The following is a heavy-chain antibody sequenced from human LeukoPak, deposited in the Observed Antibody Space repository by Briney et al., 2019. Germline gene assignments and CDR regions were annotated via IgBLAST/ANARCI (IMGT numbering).Heavy chain of an antibody. V-gene: IGHV1-69*06. D-gene: IGHD5-24*01. J-gene: IGHJ6*02. CDR2: IIPIFGTA. CDR1: GGTFSSYA. Sequence: SVKVSCKAPGGTFSSYAISWVRQAPVQGLEWMGGIIPIFGTANYAQKFQGRVTITADKSTSTAYMELSSLRSEDTAVYYCARDNGEGDGYNSFFSGYYGMDVWGQGTTVTVSS. CDR3: ARDNGEGDGYNSFFSGYYGMDV.